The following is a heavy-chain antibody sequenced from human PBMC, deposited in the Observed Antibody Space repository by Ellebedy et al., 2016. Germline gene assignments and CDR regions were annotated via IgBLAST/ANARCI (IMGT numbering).Heavy chain of an antibody. CDR2: IYHSGGT. CDR3: ARAVGYGDLHAHDI. CDR1: GGSISSGDNY. Sequence: SETLSLTXTLSGGSISSGDNYWSWVRQTPGKGLEWIGYIYHSGGTSYNPSLRTRVTISIHTSRKNFSLKLASATAADTAVYYCARAVGYGDLHAHDIWGQGTMITVSP. J-gene: IGHJ3*02. V-gene: IGHV4-30-4*01. D-gene: IGHD4-17*01.